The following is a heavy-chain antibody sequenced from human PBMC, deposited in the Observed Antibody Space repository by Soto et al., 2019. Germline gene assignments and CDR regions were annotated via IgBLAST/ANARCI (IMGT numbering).Heavy chain of an antibody. CDR2: IVVGSGNT. D-gene: IGHD3-10*01. CDR1: GFTFTSSA. CDR3: AAELGCGEFSGASSQFDY. J-gene: IGHJ4*02. Sequence: QMQLVQSGPEVKKPGTSVKVSCKASGFTFTSSAMQWVRQARGQRLEWIGWIVVGSGNTNYAQKFQERVTITRDMSTSTAYMELSSLRCEDTAVYYCAAELGCGEFSGASSQFDYWGQGTLVTVSS. V-gene: IGHV1-58*02.